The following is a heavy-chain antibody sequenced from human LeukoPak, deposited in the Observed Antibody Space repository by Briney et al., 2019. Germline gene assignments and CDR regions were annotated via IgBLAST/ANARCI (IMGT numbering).Heavy chain of an antibody. CDR1: GDSVSSNSAA. CDR2: TYYRSKWYN. V-gene: IGHV6-1*01. J-gene: IGHJ6*02. Sequence: SPTLSLTFAISGDSVSSNSAAWNWIRQSPSRGLEWLGRTYYRSKWYNDYAVSVRSRITINPDTSKNQFSLQLNSVTPEDTAVYYCAREYSTYPYYYYGMDVWGQGTTVTVSS. D-gene: IGHD2-2*01. CDR3: AREYSTYPYYYYGMDV.